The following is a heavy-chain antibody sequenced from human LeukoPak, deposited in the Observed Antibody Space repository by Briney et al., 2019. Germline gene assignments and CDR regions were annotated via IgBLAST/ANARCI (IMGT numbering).Heavy chain of an antibody. CDR3: ARVWGSIDY. D-gene: IGHD7-27*01. V-gene: IGHV1-8*01. CDR2: MNPNSGNT. CDR1: GYTFTSYD. J-gene: IGHJ4*02. Sequence: ASVKVSCKASGYTFTSYDINWVRQTTGQGLEWMGWMNPNSGNTGSAQRFQGRVTLTRDTSISTAYMEPSSLRSEDTAVYYCARVWGSIDYWGQGTLVTVSS.